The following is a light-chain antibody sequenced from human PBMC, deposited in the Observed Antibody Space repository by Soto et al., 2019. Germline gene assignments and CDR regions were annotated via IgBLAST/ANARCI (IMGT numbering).Light chain of an antibody. CDR1: QSVSSSY. V-gene: IGKV3-15*01. CDR3: QQYNKWPTT. Sequence: HSPCTLALSPGYSATLSCRASQSVSSSYLAWYQQKPGQAPRLLIYGASTRATGIPARFSGSGSGTEFTLTISSLQSEDFAVYYCQQYNKWPTTFGQGTKVDIK. CDR2: GAS. J-gene: IGKJ1*01.